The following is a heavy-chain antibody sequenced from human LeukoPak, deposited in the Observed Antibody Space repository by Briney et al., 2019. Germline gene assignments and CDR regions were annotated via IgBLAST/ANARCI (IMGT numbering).Heavy chain of an antibody. CDR1: GFTISSYA. CDR3: ATSTVTTYYFDY. V-gene: IGHV3-23*01. J-gene: IGHJ4*02. CDR2: ISGGGGST. D-gene: IGHD4-17*01. Sequence: GGSLRLSCAASGFTISSYAMSWVRQAPGKGLEWVSVISGGGGSTYYADSVKGRFTISRDNSKNTLYLQMNSLRAEDTAVYHCATSTVTTYYFDYWGQGTLVTVSS.